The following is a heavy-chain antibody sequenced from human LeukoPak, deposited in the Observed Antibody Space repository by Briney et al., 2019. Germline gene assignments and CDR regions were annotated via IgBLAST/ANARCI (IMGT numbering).Heavy chain of an antibody. CDR1: RATFSSYG. CDR3: ARGELGDSSGFSFFDY. V-gene: IGHV1-69*05. CDR2: VIAIFGRV. D-gene: IGHD3-22*01. Sequence: SVKVSCTASRATFSSYGISWVRQAPGQGLEWMGGVIAIFGRVKYGQKFQGRATITTDESTSTAYMELSSLTSEDTGVYYCARGELGDSSGFSFFDYWGQGTLVTVSS. J-gene: IGHJ4*02.